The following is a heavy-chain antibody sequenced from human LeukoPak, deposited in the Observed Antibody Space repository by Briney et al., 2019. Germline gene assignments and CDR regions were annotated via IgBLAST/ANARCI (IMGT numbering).Heavy chain of an antibody. Sequence: GGSLRLSCAASGFTFSSYAMSWVRQAPVKELEWVSAISGSGGSTYYADSVKGRFTISRDNSKNTLYLQMNSLRAEDTALYYCAKDAQGLVRGGIYFDFWGQGSLVTVSS. V-gene: IGHV3-23*01. J-gene: IGHJ4*02. CDR2: ISGSGGST. CDR1: GFTFSSYA. CDR3: AKDAQGLVRGGIYFDF. D-gene: IGHD3-10*01.